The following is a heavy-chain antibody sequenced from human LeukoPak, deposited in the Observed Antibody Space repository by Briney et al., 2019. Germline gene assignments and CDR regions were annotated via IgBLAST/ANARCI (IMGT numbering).Heavy chain of an antibody. Sequence: GGSLRLSCAASGFTFSSYGMHWVRQAPPKGLEWVAVIWYDGSNKCYADSVKGRFTISRDNSKNTLYLQMKSLRAEDTAVYYCAGDYGEYYYGMDVWGQGTTVTVSS. D-gene: IGHD4-17*01. CDR1: GFTFSSYG. V-gene: IGHV3-33*01. CDR3: AGDYGEYYYGMDV. J-gene: IGHJ6*02. CDR2: IWYDGSNK.